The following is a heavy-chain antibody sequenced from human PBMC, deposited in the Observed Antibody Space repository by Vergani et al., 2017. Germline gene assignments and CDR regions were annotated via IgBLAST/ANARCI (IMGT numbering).Heavy chain of an antibody. CDR3: ATAGYGDRSGY. J-gene: IGHJ4*02. D-gene: IGHD4-17*01. CDR2: ISGSGGST. Sequence: EVQLLESGGGLVQPGGSLRLSCAASGFTFSSYAMSWVRQAPGTGLEWVSAISGSGGSTYYADSVKGRFTISRDNSKNTLYLQMNSLRAEDTDVYYCATAGYGDRSGYWGQGTLVTVSS. V-gene: IGHV3-23*01. CDR1: GFTFSSYA.